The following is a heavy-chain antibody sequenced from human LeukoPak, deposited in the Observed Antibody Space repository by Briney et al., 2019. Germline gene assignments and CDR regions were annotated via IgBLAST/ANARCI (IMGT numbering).Heavy chain of an antibody. Sequence: GASVKVSCKAFGYTFTDYYIHWVRQAPGQGLEWMGWINPNSGDTKYVQKFQGWVTMTRDTSISTAYMELSRLRSDDTAVYYCARDEGRYSSGNDAFDIWGQGTLVTVS. D-gene: IGHD5-18*01. CDR3: ARDEGRYSSGNDAFDI. CDR1: GYTFTDYY. V-gene: IGHV1-2*04. CDR2: INPNSGDT. J-gene: IGHJ3*02.